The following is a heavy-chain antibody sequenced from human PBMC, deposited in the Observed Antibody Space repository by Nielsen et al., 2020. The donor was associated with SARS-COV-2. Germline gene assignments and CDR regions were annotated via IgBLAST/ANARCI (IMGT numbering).Heavy chain of an antibody. Sequence: GSLRLSCAVYGGSFSGYYWSWIRQPPGKGLEWIGEINHSGSTNYNPSLKSRVTISVDTSKNQFSLKLSSVTAADTAVYYCARDQVVVVAAKYYYYYGMDVWGQGTTVTVSS. J-gene: IGHJ6*02. CDR2: INHSGST. CDR3: ARDQVVVVAAKYYYYYGMDV. D-gene: IGHD2-15*01. V-gene: IGHV4-34*01. CDR1: GGSFSGYY.